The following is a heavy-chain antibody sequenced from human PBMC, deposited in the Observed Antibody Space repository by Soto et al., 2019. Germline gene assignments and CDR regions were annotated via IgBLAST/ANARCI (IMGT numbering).Heavy chain of an antibody. V-gene: IGHV3-23*01. Sequence: EVQLLESGGGLVQPGGSLRLSCAASGFTFSNYAMNWVRQAPGKGLEWVSVISGSGGSTYYADSVQGRFTISRDNSKNTLYLQMSTLRAEDTAVYYCAISNGFSSGWYFYWGQGTLATVSS. CDR1: GFTFSNYA. J-gene: IGHJ4*02. CDR2: ISGSGGST. D-gene: IGHD6-19*01. CDR3: AISNGFSSGWYFY.